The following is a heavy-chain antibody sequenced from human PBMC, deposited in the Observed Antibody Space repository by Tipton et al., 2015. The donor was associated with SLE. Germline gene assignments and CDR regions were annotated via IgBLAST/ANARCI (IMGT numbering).Heavy chain of an antibody. D-gene: IGHD1-26*01. V-gene: IGHV3-15*01. CDR3: ARDNGVGAPVDAFDI. CDR2: IKSKTDGGTT. CDR1: GFTFSNAW. Sequence: SLRLSCAASGFTFSNAWMSWVRQAPGKGLEWVGRIKSKTDGGTTDYAAPVKGRFTISRDDSKNTLYLQMNSLRAEDTAVYYCARDNGVGAPVDAFDIWGQGTMVTVSS. J-gene: IGHJ3*02.